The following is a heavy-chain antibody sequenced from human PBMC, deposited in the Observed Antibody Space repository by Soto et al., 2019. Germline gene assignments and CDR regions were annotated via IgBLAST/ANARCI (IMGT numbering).Heavy chain of an antibody. CDR2: ISYDGSNK. CDR1: GFSFRSYE. D-gene: IGHD4-17*01. Sequence: GGSLKLSCECSGFSFRSYEMNWVRQAPGKGLEWVAVISYDGSNKYYADSVKGRFTISRDNSKNTLYLQMNSLRAEDTAVYYCARQGSSDYTSIDYWAQGTLVTVSS. J-gene: IGHJ4*02. CDR3: ARQGSSDYTSIDY. V-gene: IGHV3-30-3*01.